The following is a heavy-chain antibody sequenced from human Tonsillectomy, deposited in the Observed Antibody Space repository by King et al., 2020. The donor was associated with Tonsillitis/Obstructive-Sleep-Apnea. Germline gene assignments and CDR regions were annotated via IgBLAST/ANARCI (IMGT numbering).Heavy chain of an antibody. J-gene: IGHJ6*03. V-gene: IGHV4-39*01. CDR3: ATLKRYTTLADYYYYMDL. CDR1: GGSISSSSYY. CDR2: IYYSAIT. Sequence: QLQESGPGLVKPSETLSLTCTVSGGSISSSSYYWGWIRQPPGKGLEWIGSIYYSAITYYNPSLKSRVPISVVTTENKFYQKLSSVTADDTAVYYCATLKRYTTLADYYYYMDLWGKGPAVTVSS. D-gene: IGHD1-14*01.